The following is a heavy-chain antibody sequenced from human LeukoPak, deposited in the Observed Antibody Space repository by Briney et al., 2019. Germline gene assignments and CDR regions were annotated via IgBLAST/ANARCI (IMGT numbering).Heavy chain of an antibody. Sequence: GGSLRLSCAASGFTFDDYPMHWVRQAPGKGLEWVSCISWNSGSIGYADSVKGRFTISRDNAKNSLYLQMNSLRAEDTALYYCAKQKTGIQLWPTYFDYWGQGTLVTVSS. J-gene: IGHJ4*02. CDR2: ISWNSGSI. V-gene: IGHV3-9*01. D-gene: IGHD5-18*01. CDR1: GFTFDDYP. CDR3: AKQKTGIQLWPTYFDY.